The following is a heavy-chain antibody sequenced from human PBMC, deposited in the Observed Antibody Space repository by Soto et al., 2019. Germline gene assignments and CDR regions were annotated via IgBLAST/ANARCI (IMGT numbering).Heavy chain of an antibody. CDR3: ARVRIAAHWFDP. J-gene: IGHJ5*02. D-gene: IGHD6-6*01. V-gene: IGHV4-31*03. CDR1: GGSISSGGYY. Sequence: QVQLQESGPGLVKPSQTLSLTCTVSGGSISSGGYYWSWIRQHPGKGLEWIGYIYYSGSTYYNPSRKSRVTISVDTAKNQFSRKLSSVTAADTAVYYCARVRIAAHWFDPWGQGTLVTVSS. CDR2: IYYSGST.